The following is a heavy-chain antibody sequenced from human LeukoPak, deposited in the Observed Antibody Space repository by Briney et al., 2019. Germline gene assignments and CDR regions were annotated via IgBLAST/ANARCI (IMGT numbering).Heavy chain of an antibody. CDR3: AKNGGTSTPLYFDY. CDR1: GFTFSSYN. Sequence: GGSLRLSCAASGFTFSSYNMNWVRQAPGKGLEWVSSISSSSTYIYYADSVKGRFTISRDNAKNFLYLQMNTLRAEDTAVYYCAKNGGTSTPLYFDYWGQGSLVTVSS. V-gene: IGHV3-21*01. CDR2: ISSSSTYI. D-gene: IGHD3-16*01. J-gene: IGHJ4*02.